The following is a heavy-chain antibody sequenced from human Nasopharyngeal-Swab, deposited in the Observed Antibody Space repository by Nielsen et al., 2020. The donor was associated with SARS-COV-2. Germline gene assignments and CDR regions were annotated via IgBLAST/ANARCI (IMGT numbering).Heavy chain of an antibody. D-gene: IGHD1-1*01. V-gene: IGHV6-1*01. J-gene: IGHJ4*02. Sequence: SQSLSLTCAISGDRVSSNSAAWNWIRQSPSRGLEWLGRTYYRSKWYNDYAVSVKSRITINPDTSKNQFSLQLNSVTPEDTAVYYCARGRTTGTAGLFDYWGQGTLVTVSS. CDR3: ARGRTTGTAGLFDY. CDR2: TYYRSKWYN. CDR1: GDRVSSNSAA.